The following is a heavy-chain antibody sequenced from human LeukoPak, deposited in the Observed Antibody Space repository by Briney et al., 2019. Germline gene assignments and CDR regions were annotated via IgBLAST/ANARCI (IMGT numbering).Heavy chain of an antibody. CDR2: ISGSGGST. CDR3: AKLLEWLQYGMDV. Sequence: TGGSLRLSCAASGFTFSSYAMSWVRQAPGKGLEWVSAISGSGGSTYYADSVKGRFTISRDNSKNTLYLQMNSLRAEDTAVYYCAKLLEWLQYGMDVWGQGTTVTVSS. V-gene: IGHV3-23*01. D-gene: IGHD3-3*01. J-gene: IGHJ6*02. CDR1: GFTFSSYA.